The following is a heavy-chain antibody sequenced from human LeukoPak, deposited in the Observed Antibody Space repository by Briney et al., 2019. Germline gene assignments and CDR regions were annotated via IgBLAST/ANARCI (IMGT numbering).Heavy chain of an antibody. V-gene: IGHV3-23*01. CDR2: ISGSGGST. CDR1: GFTFSSYA. Sequence: PGGSLRLSCAASGFTFSSYAMSWVRQAPGKGLEWVSAISGSGGSTYYADSVKGRFTISRDNSKNTLYLQMNSLRAEDTAVYYCAKDGHYDILTGYTYYYYYVDVWGKGTTVTVSS. J-gene: IGHJ6*03. D-gene: IGHD3-9*01. CDR3: AKDGHYDILTGYTYYYYYVDV.